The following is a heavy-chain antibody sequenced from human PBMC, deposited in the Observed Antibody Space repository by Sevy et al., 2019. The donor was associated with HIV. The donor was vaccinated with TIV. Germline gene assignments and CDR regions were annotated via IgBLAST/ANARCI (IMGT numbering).Heavy chain of an antibody. CDR1: GFSLTTLGVG. V-gene: IGHV2-5*02. D-gene: IGHD5-12*01. CDR3: ARRYGGYDYFDY. Sequence: SGPTLVKPTQPLTLTCTFSGFSLTTLGVGVGWIRQPPGKALEWLALIYWDDDKRYSPSLKSRLTITKDTSKNQVVLTMTNMDPVDTATYYCARRYGGYDYFDYWGQGTLVTVSS. J-gene: IGHJ4*02. CDR2: IYWDDDK.